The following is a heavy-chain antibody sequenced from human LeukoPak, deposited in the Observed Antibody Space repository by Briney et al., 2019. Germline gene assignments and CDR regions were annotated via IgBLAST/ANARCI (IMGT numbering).Heavy chain of an antibody. J-gene: IGHJ5*02. CDR2: MNPNSGNT. V-gene: IGHV1-8*03. Sequence: ASVKVSCKASGGTFSSYAINWVRQATGQRLEWMGWMNPNSGNTGYAQKFQGRVTFSRNTSITTAYMELSSLRSEDTAVYYCARAIRADRRGSWFDPWGQGTLVTVSS. D-gene: IGHD6-6*01. CDR1: GGTFSSYA. CDR3: ARAIRADRRGSWFDP.